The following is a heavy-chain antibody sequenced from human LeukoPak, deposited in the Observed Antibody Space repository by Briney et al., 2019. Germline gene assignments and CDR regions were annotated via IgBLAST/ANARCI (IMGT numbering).Heavy chain of an antibody. V-gene: IGHV1-2*02. Sequence: ASVKVSCKASGYTFTGYYIHWVRQAPGQGLEWMGWINPNSGGTNYAKKFQGRVIMTRDTSTNTAYMELSRLRSDDTAVFYCARDWAALRYCSGDNCYKHFEHWGRGTLVTVSS. J-gene: IGHJ4*02. CDR2: INPNSGGT. CDR3: ARDWAALRYCSGDNCYKHFEH. D-gene: IGHD2-15*01. CDR1: GYTFTGYY.